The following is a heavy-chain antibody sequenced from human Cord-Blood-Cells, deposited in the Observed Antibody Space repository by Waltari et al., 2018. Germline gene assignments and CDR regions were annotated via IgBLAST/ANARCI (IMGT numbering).Heavy chain of an antibody. CDR2: FDPEDGET. V-gene: IGHV1-24*01. D-gene: IGHD3-10*01. CDR1: GYTLTELS. CDR3: ATAYYYGSGSDDY. J-gene: IGHJ4*02. Sequence: QVQLVQSGAEVKKPGASVKVSCKVSGYTLTELSMHWVRQAPGKGLEWMGGFDPEDGETSNDQKFQGRATKTGETSTSTAYMERSSLRSEDTAVYYCATAYYYGSGSDDYWGQGTLVTVSS.